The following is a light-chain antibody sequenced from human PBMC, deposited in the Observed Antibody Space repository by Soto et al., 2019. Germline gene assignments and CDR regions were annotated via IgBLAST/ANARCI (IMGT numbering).Light chain of an antibody. CDR2: DTS. V-gene: IGKV3D-20*02. CDR3: QQRGT. Sequence: ILLTHSASTRSLTPGEGVTLSCRASQSVSSSYLAWYQQTPGQAPRLLVYDTSYRATGIPARFSGSGSGTDFTLTISSLEPEDLAVYYSQQRGTFCPRTNVD. J-gene: IGKJ3*01. CDR1: QSVSSSY.